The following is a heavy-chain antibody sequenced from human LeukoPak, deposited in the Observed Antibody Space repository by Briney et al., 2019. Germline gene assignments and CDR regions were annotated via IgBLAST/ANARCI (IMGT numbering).Heavy chain of an antibody. CDR3: ARERGVSSGYII. D-gene: IGHD3-22*01. Sequence: SETLSLTCTVSGGSISSGGYYWSCIRQHPGKDLEWIGYIYYSGSTYYNPSLKSRVTISVDTSKHQFSLKLSSVTAADTAVYYCARERGVSSGYIIWGQGTLVTVSS. V-gene: IGHV4-31*03. CDR2: IYYSGST. J-gene: IGHJ4*02. CDR1: GGSISSGGYY.